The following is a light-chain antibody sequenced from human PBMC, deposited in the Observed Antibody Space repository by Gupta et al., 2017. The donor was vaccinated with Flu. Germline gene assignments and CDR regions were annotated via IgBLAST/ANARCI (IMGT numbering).Light chain of an antibody. Sequence: GTLYLSPGERATLSCRTSQSIRSSYLAWYQQKPGQAPRLLIYGASSRATGIPDRFSGGGSGTDFTLTISRLEPEDFAVYYCQQENNSPLTFGGGTKVEI. V-gene: IGKV3-20*01. J-gene: IGKJ4*01. CDR3: QQENNSPLT. CDR1: QSIRSSY. CDR2: GAS.